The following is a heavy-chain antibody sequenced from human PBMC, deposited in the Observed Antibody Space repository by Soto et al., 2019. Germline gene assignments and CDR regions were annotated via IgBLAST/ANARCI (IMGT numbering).Heavy chain of an antibody. CDR3: ARGRGVSSSYYYYYYGMDV. CDR2: INHSGST. V-gene: IGHV4-34*01. Sequence: ASETLSLTCAVYGGSFSGYYWSWIRQPPGKGLEWIGEINHSGSTNYNPSLKSRVTISVDTSKNQFSLKLSSVTAADTAVYYCARGRGVSSSYYYYYYGMDVWGQGTTVTVSS. CDR1: GGSFSGYY. D-gene: IGHD6-6*01. J-gene: IGHJ6*02.